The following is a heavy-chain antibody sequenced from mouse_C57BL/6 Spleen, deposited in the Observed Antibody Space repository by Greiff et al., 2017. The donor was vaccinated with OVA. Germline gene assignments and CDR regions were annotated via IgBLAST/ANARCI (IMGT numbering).Heavy chain of an antibody. J-gene: IGHJ3*01. CDR2: IWSGGST. CDR1: GFSLTSYG. D-gene: IGHD2-4*01. Sequence: VKLVESGPGLVQPSQSLSITCTVSGFSLTSYGVHWVRQSPGKGLEWLGVIWSGGSTDYNAAFISRLSISKDNSKSQVFFKMNSLQADDTAIYYCARGGDYDSEAFAYWGQGTLVTVSA. V-gene: IGHV2-2*01. CDR3: ARGGDYDSEAFAY.